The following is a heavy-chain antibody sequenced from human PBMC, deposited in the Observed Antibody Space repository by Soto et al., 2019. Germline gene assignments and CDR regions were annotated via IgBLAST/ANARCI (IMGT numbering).Heavy chain of an antibody. V-gene: IGHV2-70*01. J-gene: IGHJ4*02. CDR2: IDWDDDK. CDR1: GFSLSTSGMC. Sequence: SGPTLVNPTQTLTLTCTFSGFSLSTSGMCVSWIRQPPGKALEWLALIDWDDDKYYSTSLKTRLTISKDTSKNQVVLTMTNMDPVDTATYYCARMIWPLGRSYGYYFDYWGQGTLVTVSS. CDR3: ARMIWPLGRSYGYYFDY. D-gene: IGHD6-6*01.